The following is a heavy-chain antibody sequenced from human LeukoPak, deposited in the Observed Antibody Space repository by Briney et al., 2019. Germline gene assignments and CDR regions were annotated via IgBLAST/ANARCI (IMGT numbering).Heavy chain of an antibody. D-gene: IGHD2-15*01. CDR2: IYYSGST. Sequence: SETLSRTCTVSGGSVSSSSHYWNWIRQPPGKGLEWIGSIYYSGSTNYNPSLQSRVTISVDTSKNQFSLRLSSLTAADTAMYYCARRDCSGGSCYFQPWGQGTLVTVSS. CDR1: GGSVSSSSHY. CDR3: ARRDCSGGSCYFQP. J-gene: IGHJ1*01. V-gene: IGHV4-39*01.